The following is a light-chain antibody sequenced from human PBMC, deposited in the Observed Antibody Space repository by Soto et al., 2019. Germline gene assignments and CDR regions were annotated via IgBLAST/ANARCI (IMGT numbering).Light chain of an antibody. CDR3: QQYYSTPVT. CDR2: WAS. J-gene: IGKJ3*01. CDR1: QSVLYSSNNKNY. Sequence: DIVMTQSPDSLAVSLGERATINCKSSQSVLYSSNNKNYLAWYQQKPGPPPKLLLYWASTRESGVPDRFSGSGSGTEFTLTISSLQAEDVAFYYCQQYYSTPVTFGPGTKVDIK. V-gene: IGKV4-1*01.